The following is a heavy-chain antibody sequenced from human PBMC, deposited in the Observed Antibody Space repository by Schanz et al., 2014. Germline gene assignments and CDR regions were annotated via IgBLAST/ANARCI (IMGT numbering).Heavy chain of an antibody. V-gene: IGHV3-23*04. CDR3: AKIERNED. Sequence: VQLVESGGGLVKPGGSLRLSCATSGFSFSSYAINWVRQAPGKGLEWVSGITGASDHIDYAESVKGRFTISRDNSKNTLYLQMDRLRAEDTAVYYCAKIERNEDWGQGTLVTVSS. J-gene: IGHJ4*02. CDR1: GFSFSSYA. D-gene: IGHD1-1*01. CDR2: ITGASDHI.